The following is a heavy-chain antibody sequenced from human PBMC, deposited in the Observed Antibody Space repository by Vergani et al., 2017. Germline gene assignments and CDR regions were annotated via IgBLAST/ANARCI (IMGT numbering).Heavy chain of an antibody. CDR1: GCTFSSYA. CDR3: ARDLSRYYDYVWGSPADV. V-gene: IGHV3-30-3*01. CDR2: ISYDGSNK. D-gene: IGHD3-16*01. J-gene: IGHJ6*04. Sequence: QVQLVESGGGVVQPGRSLRLSCAASGCTFSSYAMHWVRQAPGKGLEWVAVISYDGSNKYYADSVKGRFTISRDNSKNTLYLQMNSLRAEDTAVYYCARDLSRYYDYVWGSPADVWGKGTTVTVSS.